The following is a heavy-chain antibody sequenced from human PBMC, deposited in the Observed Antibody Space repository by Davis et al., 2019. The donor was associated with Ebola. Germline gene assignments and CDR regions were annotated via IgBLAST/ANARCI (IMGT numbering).Heavy chain of an antibody. J-gene: IGHJ3*02. D-gene: IGHD5-12*01. V-gene: IGHV1-2*06. CDR3: TTPGGQDSGYDVFDI. CDR2: INPNGGGT. Sequence: ASVKVSCKASGYTFTASYIHWVRQAPGQGLEWMGRINPNGGGTVYAQKFQGRVTMTRDTSISTAYMDLSSLRSEDTALYYCTTPGGQDSGYDVFDIWGQGTMVTVSS. CDR1: GYTFTASY.